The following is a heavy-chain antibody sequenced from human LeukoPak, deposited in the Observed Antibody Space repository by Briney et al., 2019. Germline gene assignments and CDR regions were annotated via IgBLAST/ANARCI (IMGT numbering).Heavy chain of an antibody. CDR3: AREVPGRGGDI. V-gene: IGHV3-21*01. Sequence: GGSLRLSCAASGFTFSSYSMNWVRQAPGKGLEWVSSISSSSSYIYYADSVKGRFTISRDNAKNSLYLQMNSLRAEDTAVYYCAREVPGRGGDIWGQGTMVTVSS. CDR1: GFTFSSYS. CDR2: ISSSSSYI. D-gene: IGHD3-10*01. J-gene: IGHJ3*02.